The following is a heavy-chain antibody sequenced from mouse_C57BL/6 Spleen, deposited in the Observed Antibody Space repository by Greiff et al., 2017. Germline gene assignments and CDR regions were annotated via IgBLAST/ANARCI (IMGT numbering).Heavy chain of an antibody. CDR3: ARRYYGSSYLGYFDV. J-gene: IGHJ1*03. Sequence: EVQLQQSGPELVKISCKASGYTFTDYYTNWVKQSHGKSLEWIGDINPNNGGTSYNQKVKGKATLTVDKSSSTAYMELRSLTSEDSAVYYCARRYYGSSYLGYFDVWGTGTTVTVSS. V-gene: IGHV1-26*01. CDR2: INPNNGGT. D-gene: IGHD1-1*01. CDR1: GYTFTDYY.